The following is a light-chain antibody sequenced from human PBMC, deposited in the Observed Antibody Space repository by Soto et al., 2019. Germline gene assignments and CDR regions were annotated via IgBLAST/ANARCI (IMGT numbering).Light chain of an antibody. CDR1: QSIRSY. CDR2: AAS. J-gene: IGKJ1*01. V-gene: IGKV1-39*01. CDR3: QHRYSTPRT. Sequence: DIQMTQSPSSLSASVGDRVTITCRASQSIRSYLNWYQQKPGKAPKLLIYAASSLQSGVPSRFSGSGSGTDFTLTISSLQPEDFATYYCQHRYSTPRTFGQGTKVEIK.